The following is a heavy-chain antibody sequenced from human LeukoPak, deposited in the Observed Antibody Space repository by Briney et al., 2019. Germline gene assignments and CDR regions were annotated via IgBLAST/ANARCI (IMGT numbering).Heavy chain of an antibody. J-gene: IGHJ5*02. Sequence: ASVKVSCKASGYTFTSYDINWVRQATGQGLEWMGWINPNSGGTNYAQKFQGRVTMTRDTSISTAYMELSRLRSDDTAVYYCARDFDVDTAMETKYNWFDPWGQGTLVTVSS. D-gene: IGHD5-18*01. CDR1: GYTFTSYD. CDR2: INPNSGGT. V-gene: IGHV1-2*02. CDR3: ARDFDVDTAMETKYNWFDP.